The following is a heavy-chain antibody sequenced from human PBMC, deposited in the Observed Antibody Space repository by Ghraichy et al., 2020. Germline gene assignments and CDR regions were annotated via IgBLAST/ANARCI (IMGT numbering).Heavy chain of an antibody. CDR2: INHSGST. D-gene: IGHD3-10*01. CDR3: ARVRLKFGMVRGPFDP. CDR1: GGSFSGYY. Sequence: SETLSLTCAVYGGSFSGYYWSWIRQPPGKGLEWIGEINHSGSTNYNPSLKSRVTISVDTSKNQFSLKLSSVTAADTAVYYCARVRLKFGMVRGPFDPWGQGTLVTVSS. V-gene: IGHV4-34*01. J-gene: IGHJ5*02.